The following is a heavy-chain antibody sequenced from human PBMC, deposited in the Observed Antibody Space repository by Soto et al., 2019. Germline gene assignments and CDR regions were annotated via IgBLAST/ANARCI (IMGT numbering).Heavy chain of an antibody. D-gene: IGHD1-7*01. CDR1: GGTFSSYP. CDR3: ARPTSTGTTSGYYFDY. V-gene: IGHV1-69*02. Sequence: QVQLVQSGAEVKKPGSSVKVSCKASGGTFSSYPMSWVRQAPGQGLEWMGRIIPILDITDYAQRFQGRVTITADKSTSTAYMELRSLSSDDTAVYYCARPTSTGTTSGYYFDYWGQGTLVTVSS. J-gene: IGHJ4*02. CDR2: IIPILDIT.